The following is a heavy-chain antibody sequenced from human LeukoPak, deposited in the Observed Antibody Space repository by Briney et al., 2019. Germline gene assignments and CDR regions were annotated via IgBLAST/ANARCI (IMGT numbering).Heavy chain of an antibody. J-gene: IGHJ4*02. CDR1: GFTFSSYG. D-gene: IGHD5-18*01. V-gene: IGHV3-33*01. CDR2: TWYDGSNK. Sequence: GGSLRLSCAASGFTFSSYGMHWVRQAPGKGLEWVAVTWYDGSNKYYADSVKGRFTISRDNSKNTLYLQMNSLRAEDTAVYYCERAPDTAMVTPDYWGQGTLVTVSS. CDR3: ERAPDTAMVTPDY.